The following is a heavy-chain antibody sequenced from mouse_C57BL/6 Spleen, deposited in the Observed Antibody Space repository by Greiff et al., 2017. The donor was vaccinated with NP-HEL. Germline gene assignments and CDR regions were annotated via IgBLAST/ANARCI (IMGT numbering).Heavy chain of an antibody. J-gene: IGHJ4*01. Sequence: EVQLQESGPGMVKPSQSLSLTCTVTGYSITSGYDWHWIRHFPGNKLEWMGYISYSGSTNYNPSLKSRISITHDTSKNHFFLKLNSVTTEDTATYYCARRRDYDGAMDYWGQGTSVTVSS. CDR3: ARRRDYDGAMDY. CDR2: ISYSGST. CDR1: GYSITSGYD. D-gene: IGHD2-4*01. V-gene: IGHV3-1*01.